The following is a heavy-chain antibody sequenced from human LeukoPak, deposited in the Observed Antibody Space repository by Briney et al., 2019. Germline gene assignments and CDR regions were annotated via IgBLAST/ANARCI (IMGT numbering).Heavy chain of an antibody. CDR3: ARVRSGSSWYGRPTDFDY. D-gene: IGHD6-13*01. Sequence: PETLSLTCTVSGGSISSYYWSWIRQPPGKGLEWIGYIYYSGSTNYNPSLKSRVTISVDTSKNQFSLKLSSVTAADTAVYYCARVRSGSSWYGRPTDFDYWGQGTLVTVSS. CDR2: IYYSGST. CDR1: GGSISSYY. V-gene: IGHV4-59*01. J-gene: IGHJ4*02.